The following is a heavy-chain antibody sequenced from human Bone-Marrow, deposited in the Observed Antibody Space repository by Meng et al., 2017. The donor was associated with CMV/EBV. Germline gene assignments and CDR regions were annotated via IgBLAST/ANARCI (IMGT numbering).Heavy chain of an antibody. CDR2: INPNSGGT. CDR1: GYTFTGYY. V-gene: IGHV1-2*02. J-gene: IGHJ6*02. CDR3: ASLPYYGSGSWTYYYYGMDG. Sequence: ASVKVSCKASGYTFTGYYMHWVRQAPGQGLEWMGWINPNSGGTNYAQKFQGRVTMTRDTSISTAYMELSRLRSDDTAVYYCASLPYYGSGSWTYYYYGMDGWGQGTTVTVSS. D-gene: IGHD3-10*01.